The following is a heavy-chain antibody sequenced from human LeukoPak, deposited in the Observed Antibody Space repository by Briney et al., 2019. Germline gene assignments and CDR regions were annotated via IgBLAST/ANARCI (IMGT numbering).Heavy chain of an antibody. CDR2: IYNDGST. Sequence: GGSLRLSCAASGFTFSSYAMSWVRQAPGKGLEWVSIIYNDGSTYYADSMKGRFTISRDNSKNTLYLQVNSLRAEDTAMYYCARNILFAFDIWGQGTMVTVSS. V-gene: IGHV3-53*01. CDR1: GFTFSSYA. D-gene: IGHD2/OR15-2a*01. CDR3: ARNILFAFDI. J-gene: IGHJ3*02.